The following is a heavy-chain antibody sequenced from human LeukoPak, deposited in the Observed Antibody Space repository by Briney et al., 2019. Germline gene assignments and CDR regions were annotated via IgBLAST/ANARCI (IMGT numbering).Heavy chain of an antibody. CDR2: MNPNSGNT. Sequence: ASVKVSCKASGGTFSSYAISWVRQAPGQGLEWMGWMNPNSGNTGYAQKFKGRITITRHTSISTAYMELSSLRSDDTAVYYCARAGDMVRGVIRYFDYWGQGTLVTVSS. J-gene: IGHJ4*02. V-gene: IGHV1-8*03. CDR1: GGTFSSYA. D-gene: IGHD3-10*01. CDR3: ARAGDMVRGVIRYFDY.